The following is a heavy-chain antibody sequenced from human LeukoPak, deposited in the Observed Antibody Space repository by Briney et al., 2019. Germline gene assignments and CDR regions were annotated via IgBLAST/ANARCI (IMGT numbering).Heavy chain of an antibody. Sequence: SETLSLTCTVSGGSISSGGYYWSWIRQPPGKGLEWIGYIYHSGSTYYNPSLKSRVTISVDRSKNQFSLKLSSVTAADTAVYYCARGIGVDLTFDYWGQGTLATVSS. CDR3: ARGIGVDLTFDY. CDR2: IYHSGST. J-gene: IGHJ4*02. CDR1: GGSISSGGYY. D-gene: IGHD3-3*01. V-gene: IGHV4-30-2*01.